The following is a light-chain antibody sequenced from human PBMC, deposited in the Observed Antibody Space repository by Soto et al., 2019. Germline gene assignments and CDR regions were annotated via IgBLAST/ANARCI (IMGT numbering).Light chain of an antibody. J-gene: IGLJ2*01. CDR2: EVS. Sequence: QSVLTQPPSVSGSPGQSVTISCTGTSSDVGSYNRVSWYQQPPGTAPKLMIYEVSNRPSGVPGRFSGSKSGNTASLTISGLQAEDEADYYCSSYTSSSTPVVFGGGTKVTVL. CDR3: SSYTSSSTPVV. V-gene: IGLV2-18*02. CDR1: SSDVGSYNR.